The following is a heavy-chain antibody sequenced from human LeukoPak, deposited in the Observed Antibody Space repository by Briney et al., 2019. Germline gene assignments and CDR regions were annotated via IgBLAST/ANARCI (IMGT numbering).Heavy chain of an antibody. CDR1: GYTFTVYY. J-gene: IGHJ5*02. D-gene: IGHD2-15*01. CDR2: INPDNGGT. Sequence: GASVKVSCKASGYTFTVYYMHWVRQAPGQGPEWMGWINPDNGGTNYAQKFQGRVTMTRDTSINTAYMEVSRLKSDDTAVYYCARESPDIVVVVTAALRRSWFDPWGQGTLVTVSS. V-gene: IGHV1-2*02. CDR3: ARESPDIVVVVTAALRRSWFDP.